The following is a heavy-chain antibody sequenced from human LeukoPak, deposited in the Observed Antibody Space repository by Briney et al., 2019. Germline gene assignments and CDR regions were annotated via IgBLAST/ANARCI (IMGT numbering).Heavy chain of an antibody. D-gene: IGHD2-15*01. CDR1: GFTFSSYA. CDR2: ISGSGGST. V-gene: IGHV3-23*01. J-gene: IGHJ4*02. CDR3: ANGKSEYGGGWPRGTL. Sequence: PGGSLRLSCAASGFTFSSYAMSWVRQAPGKGLEWVSAISGSGGSTYYADSVKGRFTISRDNSKKTLYLQMNSLRAEDTAVYYCANGKSEYGGGWPRGTLWGQGTLVSVSS.